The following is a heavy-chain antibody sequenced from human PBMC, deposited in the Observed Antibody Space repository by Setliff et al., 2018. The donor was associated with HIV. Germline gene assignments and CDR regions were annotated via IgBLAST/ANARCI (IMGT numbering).Heavy chain of an antibody. V-gene: IGHV1-18*01. CDR3: ASRLRGNGMDV. D-gene: IGHD3-10*01. J-gene: IGHJ6*02. Sequence: ASVKVSCKASGFSFTSYGISWVRQAPGQGLEWMGWTNNGDTTNVERVQGRITMTTDTSTSTAYMELRGLRSDDTAVYYCASRLRGNGMDVWGLGTTVTVSS. CDR1: GFSFTSYG. CDR2: TNNGDT.